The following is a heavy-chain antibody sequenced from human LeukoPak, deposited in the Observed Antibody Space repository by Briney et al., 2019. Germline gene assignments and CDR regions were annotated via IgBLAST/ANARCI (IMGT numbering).Heavy chain of an antibody. Sequence: GASVKVSCKASGYTFTGYYMHWVRQAPGQGLEWMGWIYPNSGGTNYAQKLQGRVTMTRDTSISTAYMELSSLRSEDTAVYYCARANRRDGYNYLYYFDYWGQGTLVTVSS. CDR2: IYPNSGGT. J-gene: IGHJ4*02. CDR3: ARANRRDGYNYLYYFDY. V-gene: IGHV1-2*02. CDR1: GYTFTGYY. D-gene: IGHD5-24*01.